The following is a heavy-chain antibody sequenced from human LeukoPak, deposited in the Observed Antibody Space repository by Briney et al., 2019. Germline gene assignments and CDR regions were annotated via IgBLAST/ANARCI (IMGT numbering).Heavy chain of an antibody. CDR2: INPNSGDT. CDR3: ARDLPTYYDSRHTPTDY. J-gene: IGHJ4*02. V-gene: IGHV1-2*06. Sequence: GASVKVSCKASGYTFTGYHMHWVRQAPGQGLEWMGRINPNSGDTNYAQKFQGRVTMTRDTSISTAYMELNRLRSDDTAVYYCARDLPTYYDSRHTPTDYWGQGTLVTVSS. D-gene: IGHD3-22*01. CDR1: GYTFTGYH.